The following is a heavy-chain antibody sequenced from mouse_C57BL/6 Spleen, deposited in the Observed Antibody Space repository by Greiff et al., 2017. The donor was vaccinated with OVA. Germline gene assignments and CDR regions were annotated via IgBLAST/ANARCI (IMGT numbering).Heavy chain of an antibody. J-gene: IGHJ4*01. CDR3: ARERYGNYEDYAMDY. CDR2: ISSGSSTI. CDR1: GFTFSDYG. D-gene: IGHD2-1*01. Sequence: EVKVVESGGGLVKPGGSLKLSCAASGFTFSDYGMHWVRQAPEKGLEWVAYISSGSSTIYYADTVKGRFTISRDNAKNTLFLQMTSLRSEDTAMYYGARERYGNYEDYAMDYWGQGTSVTVSS. V-gene: IGHV5-17*01.